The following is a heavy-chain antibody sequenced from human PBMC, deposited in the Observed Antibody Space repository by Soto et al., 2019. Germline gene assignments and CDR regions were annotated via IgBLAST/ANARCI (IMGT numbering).Heavy chain of an antibody. CDR1: GFTFGDYA. CDR2: IRSKAYGGTT. Sequence: GGSLRLSCTASGFTFGDYAMSWFRQAPGKGLEWVGFIRSKAYGGTTEYAASVKGRFTISRDDSKSIAYLQMNSLKTEDTAVYYCTRVPLVPAAILYYGMDVWGQGTTVTVSS. J-gene: IGHJ6*02. D-gene: IGHD2-2*02. CDR3: TRVPLVPAAILYYGMDV. V-gene: IGHV3-49*03.